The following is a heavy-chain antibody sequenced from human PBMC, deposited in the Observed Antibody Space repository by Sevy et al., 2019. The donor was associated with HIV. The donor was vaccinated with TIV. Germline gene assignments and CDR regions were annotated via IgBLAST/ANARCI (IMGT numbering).Heavy chain of an antibody. V-gene: IGHV4-30-4*01. Sequence: SETLSLTCTVSGCSISSGNFYWHWIRPPPGKGLEWIGYISYTGDTYYNPSLKSPVNISVSTSNNQFSLRLTSVTAADTAVYYCAGDATEYTSSSVWFDPWGQGTLVTVSS. CDR3: AGDATEYTSSSVWFDP. CDR1: GCSISSGNFY. J-gene: IGHJ5*02. CDR2: ISYTGDT. D-gene: IGHD6-6*01.